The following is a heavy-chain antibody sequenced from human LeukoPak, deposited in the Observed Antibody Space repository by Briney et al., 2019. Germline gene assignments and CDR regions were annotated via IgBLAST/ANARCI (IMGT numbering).Heavy chain of an antibody. CDR1: GGSFSGYY. J-gene: IGHJ6*02. Sequence: SETLSLTCVVYGGSFSGYYWSWIRQPPGKGLEWIGEINHSGSTNYNPSLKSRVTISVDTSKNQFSLKLSSVTAADTAVYYCARLRARGVIIRYYYCGMDVWGQGTTVTVSS. CDR3: ARLRARGVIIRYYYCGMDV. D-gene: IGHD3-10*01. CDR2: INHSGST. V-gene: IGHV4-34*01.